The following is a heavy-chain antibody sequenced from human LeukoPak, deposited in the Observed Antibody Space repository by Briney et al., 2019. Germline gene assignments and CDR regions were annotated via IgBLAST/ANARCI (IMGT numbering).Heavy chain of an antibody. J-gene: IGHJ4*02. V-gene: IGHV3-66*01. Sequence: GGSLRLSCAVSGFIVSSNHMNWVRQAPGKGLEWVSVIYSGGYSGGGPYADSVKGRFTTSSNSSKNTLFLQMNSLRAEDTAVYYCARDVYGDGYNPFDYWGLGILVTVSS. CDR2: IYSGGYSGGG. D-gene: IGHD5-24*01. CDR3: ARDVYGDGYNPFDY. CDR1: GFIVSSNH.